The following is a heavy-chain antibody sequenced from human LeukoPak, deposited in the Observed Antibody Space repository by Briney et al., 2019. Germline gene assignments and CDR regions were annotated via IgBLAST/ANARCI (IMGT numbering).Heavy chain of an antibody. J-gene: IGHJ6*02. D-gene: IGHD2-15*01. CDR1: GGSFSGYY. V-gene: IGHV4-34*01. CDR2: INHSGST. Sequence: PSETLSLTCAVYGGSFSGYYWSWIRQPPGKGLEWIGEINHSGSTNYNPSLKSRVTISVDTSKNQFSLKLSSVTAADTAVYYCARVIVVVVAATYYYYYGMDVWGQGTSVTVSS. CDR3: ARVIVVVVAATYYYYYGMDV.